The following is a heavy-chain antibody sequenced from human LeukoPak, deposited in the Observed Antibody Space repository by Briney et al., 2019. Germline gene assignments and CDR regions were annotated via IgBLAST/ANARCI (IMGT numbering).Heavy chain of an antibody. D-gene: IGHD6-19*01. CDR2: IYHSGST. Sequence: SETLSLTCTVSGGSISSYYWSWIRQPPGKGLEWIGYIYHSGSTYYSPSLKSRVTISVDRSKNQFSLKLSSVTAADTAVYYCARGIAVAGPFDYWGQGTLVTVSS. CDR3: ARGIAVAGPFDY. J-gene: IGHJ4*02. CDR1: GGSISSYY. V-gene: IGHV4-59*12.